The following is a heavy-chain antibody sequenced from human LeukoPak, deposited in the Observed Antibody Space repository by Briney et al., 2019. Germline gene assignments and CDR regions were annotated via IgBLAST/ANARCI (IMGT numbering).Heavy chain of an antibody. V-gene: IGHV3-48*03. J-gene: IGHJ4*02. CDR2: ISRSGSTI. Sequence: PAGSLSLSCAASGFTFSSYEMNWVRQAPGQRQEWISYISRSGSTINYADSVKDRFTISRDYAKHSLYLQMNSLRAEDTAVYYCAKSTVTNYFDYWGQGSLVTVSS. CDR3: AKSTVTNYFDY. CDR1: GFTFSSYE. D-gene: IGHD4-17*01.